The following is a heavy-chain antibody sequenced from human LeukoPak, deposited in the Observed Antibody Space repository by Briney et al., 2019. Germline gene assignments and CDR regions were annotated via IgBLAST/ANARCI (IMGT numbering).Heavy chain of an antibody. V-gene: IGHV4-61*02. J-gene: IGHJ4*02. Sequence: SQTLSLTCTVSGGSISSGSYYWSWIRQPAGKGLEWIGRIYTSGSTNYNPSLKSRVTISVDTSKNQFSLKLSSVTAADTAVYYCASFIAALAGYFDYWGQGTLVTVSS. CDR1: GGSISSGSYY. D-gene: IGHD6-13*01. CDR2: IYTSGST. CDR3: ASFIAALAGYFDY.